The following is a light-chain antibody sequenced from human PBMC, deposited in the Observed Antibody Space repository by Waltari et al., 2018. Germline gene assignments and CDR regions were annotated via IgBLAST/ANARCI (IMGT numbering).Light chain of an antibody. CDR3: SSYTTSSAPGV. Sequence: QSALTQPASVSGSPGQSITISCSGTDSDAGAYDFGSWYQKHPGKAPHLIIYEVSNRPSGISNRFSASKSGNTASLTISGLQAEDEADYYCSSYTTSSAPGVFGTGTRVTVL. V-gene: IGLV2-14*01. J-gene: IGLJ1*01. CDR1: DSDAGAYDF. CDR2: EVS.